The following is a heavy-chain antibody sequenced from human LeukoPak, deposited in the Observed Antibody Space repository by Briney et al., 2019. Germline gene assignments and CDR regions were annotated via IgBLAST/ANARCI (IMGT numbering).Heavy chain of an antibody. J-gene: IGHJ6*02. CDR1: GFTFSSYW. CDR3: ARRGGSGWPILYYYYGMDV. CDR2: IKQDGSEK. V-gene: IGHV3-7*01. D-gene: IGHD6-19*01. Sequence: QTGGSLRLSCAASGFTFSSYWMSWVRRAPGKGLEWVANIKQDGSEKYYVDSVKGRFTISRDNAKNSLYLQMNSLRAEDTAVYYCARRGGSGWPILYYYYGMDVWGQGTTVTVSS.